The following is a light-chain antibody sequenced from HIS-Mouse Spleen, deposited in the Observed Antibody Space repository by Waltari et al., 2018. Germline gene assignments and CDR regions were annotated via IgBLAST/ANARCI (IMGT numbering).Light chain of an antibody. CDR2: AVS. Sequence: QSALTQPASVSGSPGQSITISCTGTSSDVGGYNYVSWYQQHPGKAPNTRIYAVSNRPSWVSNRFSGSKSGTTASLTISGLQAEDEADYYCSSYTSSSTPYVFGTGTKVTVL. CDR1: SSDVGGYNY. CDR3: SSYTSSSTPYV. V-gene: IGLV2-14*03. J-gene: IGLJ1*01.